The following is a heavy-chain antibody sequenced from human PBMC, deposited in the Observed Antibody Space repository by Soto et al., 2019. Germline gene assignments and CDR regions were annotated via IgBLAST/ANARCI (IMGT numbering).Heavy chain of an antibody. CDR2: INPNSGGT. CDR1: GYTFTGYY. D-gene: IGHD6-19*01. J-gene: IGHJ4*02. CDR3: ARDRYPPQYTGGWYYLAY. Sequence: GASVKVSCKASGYTFTGYYMHWVRQAPGQGLEWMGWINPNSGGTNYAQKFQGWVTMTRDTSISTAYMELSRLISYDTAVYYCARDRYPPQYTGGWYYLAYWGQETLFTVCS. V-gene: IGHV1-2*04.